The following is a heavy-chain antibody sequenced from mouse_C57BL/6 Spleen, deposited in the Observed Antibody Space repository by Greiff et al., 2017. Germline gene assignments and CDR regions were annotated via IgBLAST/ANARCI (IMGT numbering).Heavy chain of an antibody. J-gene: IGHJ2*01. V-gene: IGHV1-74*01. CDR1: GYTFTSYW. Sequence: QVQLQQPGAELVKPGASVKVSCKASGYTFTSYWMHWVKQRPGQGLEWIGRIHPSDSDTNYNQKFKGKATLTVDKSSSTAYMQLSILTSEDSAVYYCAISLSQGGFDYWGQGTTLTVSS. CDR3: AISLSQGGFDY. D-gene: IGHD1-1*01. CDR2: IHPSDSDT.